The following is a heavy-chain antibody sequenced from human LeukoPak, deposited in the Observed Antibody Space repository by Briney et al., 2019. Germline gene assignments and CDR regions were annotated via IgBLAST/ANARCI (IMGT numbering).Heavy chain of an antibody. V-gene: IGHV1-46*01. CDR2: INPGGGST. J-gene: IGHJ3*02. CDR3: ARANYYGSGSYYNVGAFDI. Sequence: GASVKVSCKASGYTFTSYYMHWVRQAPGQGLEWMGIINPGGGSTGYAQKFQGRVTMTRDTSTSTVYMELSSLRSEDTAVYYCARANYYGSGSYYNVGAFDIWGQGTLVTVSS. D-gene: IGHD3-10*01. CDR1: GYTFTSYY.